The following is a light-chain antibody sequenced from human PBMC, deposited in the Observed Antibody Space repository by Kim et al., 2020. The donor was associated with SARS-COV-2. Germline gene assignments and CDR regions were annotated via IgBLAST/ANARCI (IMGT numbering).Light chain of an antibody. V-gene: IGKV1-5*01. CDR1: QSVSRW. Sequence: STLSASVGDRVTLTCRACQSVSRWLAWYQQKPGKAPKLLIYDGSNLQSGVPSRFSGSGSGTEFTLTISSLQPDDFAIYYCQHRQTFGQGTKVDIK. CDR3: QHRQT. J-gene: IGKJ1*01. CDR2: DGS.